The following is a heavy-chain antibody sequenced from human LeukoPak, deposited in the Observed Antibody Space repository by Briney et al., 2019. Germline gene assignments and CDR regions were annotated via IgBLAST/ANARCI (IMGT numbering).Heavy chain of an antibody. Sequence: GASVKVSCKASGYTFTGYYMHWVRQAPGQGLEWMGRINPNSGGTNYAQKFQGRVTMTRDTSISTAYMELSRLRSDYTAVYYCARLPEGIAVAGRRYMDVWGKGTTVTVSS. CDR2: INPNSGGT. D-gene: IGHD6-19*01. V-gene: IGHV1-2*06. CDR3: ARLPEGIAVAGRRYMDV. CDR1: GYTFTGYY. J-gene: IGHJ6*03.